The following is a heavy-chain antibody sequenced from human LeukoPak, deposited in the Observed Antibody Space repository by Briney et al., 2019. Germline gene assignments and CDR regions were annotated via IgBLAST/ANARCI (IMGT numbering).Heavy chain of an antibody. D-gene: IGHD6-13*01. CDR3: ARDSSSWNLADYYYMDV. V-gene: IGHV3-48*01. J-gene: IGHJ6*03. Sequence: PGGSLRLSCAASGFTFSSYAMTWVRQAPGKGLEWVSYISSSSSTIYYADSVKGRFTTSRDNAKDSLYLQMNSLRAEDTAVYYCARDSSSWNLADYYYMDVWGKGTTVTVSS. CDR1: GFTFSSYA. CDR2: ISSSSSTI.